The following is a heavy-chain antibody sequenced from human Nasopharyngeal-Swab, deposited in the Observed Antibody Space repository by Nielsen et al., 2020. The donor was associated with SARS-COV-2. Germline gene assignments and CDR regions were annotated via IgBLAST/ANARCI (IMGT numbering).Heavy chain of an antibody. V-gene: IGHV3-23*01. Sequence: VCQAPGKGLEWISGISELGTGIYYADSVWGRFTISRDTSKNTVYLQMNTLRADDTALYFCTRGLTGHIVQWNPSPYWGQGTLVTVSS. D-gene: IGHD1-14*01. J-gene: IGHJ4*02. CDR2: ISELGTGI. CDR3: TRGLTGHIVQWNPSPY.